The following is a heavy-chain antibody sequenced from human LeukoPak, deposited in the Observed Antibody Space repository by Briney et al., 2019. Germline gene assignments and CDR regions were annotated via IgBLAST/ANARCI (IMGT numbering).Heavy chain of an antibody. CDR3: TRVGYIDEGIDY. CDR1: XFPFSSYW. J-gene: IGHJ4*02. Sequence: SLRLSXVASXFPFSSYWMTWVRQAPGKGLEWVANIKQDGSKKSYVDSVKGRFTISRDNAKNSLYLQMNSLRAEDTAIYYCTRVGYIDEGIDYWGQGTLVTVSS. D-gene: IGHD5-24*01. V-gene: IGHV3-7*04. CDR2: IKQDGSKK.